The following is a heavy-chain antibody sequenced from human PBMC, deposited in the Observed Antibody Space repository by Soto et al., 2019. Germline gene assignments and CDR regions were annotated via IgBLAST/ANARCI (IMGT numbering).Heavy chain of an antibody. CDR2: ISSSGSTI. J-gene: IGHJ3*02. CDR1: GFTFSSYE. D-gene: IGHD3-22*01. Sequence: EVQLVESGGGLVQPGGSLRLSCAASGFTFSSYEMNWVRQAPGKGLEWVSYISSSGSTIYYADSVKGRFTISRDNAKNSLYLQMNSLRAEDTAVYYCVSAYYYDSSGYYWGNAFDIWGQGTMVTVSS. CDR3: VSAYYYDSSGYYWGNAFDI. V-gene: IGHV3-48*03.